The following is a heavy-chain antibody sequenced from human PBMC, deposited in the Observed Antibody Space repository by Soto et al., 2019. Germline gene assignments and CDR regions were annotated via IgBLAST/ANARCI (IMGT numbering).Heavy chain of an antibody. V-gene: IGHV3-23*01. CDR2: ISASGEST. CDR1: GFTFSTYA. CDR3: AKDTRTSIVVVITGTLDY. J-gene: IGHJ4*02. D-gene: IGHD3-22*01. Sequence: EVQLLESGGGLVQPGGCLRLSCAASGFTFSTYAMSWVRQAPGKGLEWVSAISASGESTYSADSVKGRFTISRDNSKNTLYLQMNSLRAEDTAVYYCAKDTRTSIVVVITGTLDYWGQGTLVTVSS.